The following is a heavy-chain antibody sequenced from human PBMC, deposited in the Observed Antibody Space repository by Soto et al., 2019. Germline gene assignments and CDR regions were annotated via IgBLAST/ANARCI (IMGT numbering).Heavy chain of an antibody. J-gene: IGHJ5*02. CDR3: AKDLYSSGWYNYFDP. CDR1: GFISRKLG. D-gene: IGHD6-19*01. V-gene: IGHV3-30*18. CDR2: ISHNGGGK. Sequence: QVQLVESGEGVVQPGRSLGLSCVGPGFISRKLGMHWVPKAQGKGLEWVAMISHNGGGKQYKDSVRGGFTISRDNSENTVYLLMDSLRAEDTAVYFCAKDLYSSGWYNYFDPWGQGTPVTVSS.